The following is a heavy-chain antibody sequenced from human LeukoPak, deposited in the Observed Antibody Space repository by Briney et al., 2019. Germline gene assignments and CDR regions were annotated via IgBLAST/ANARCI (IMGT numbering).Heavy chain of an antibody. V-gene: IGHV3-23*01. Sequence: GGSLRLSCAASGFTFSSYAMSWVRQAPGKGLEWVSAISGSGGSTYYADSVKGRFTISRDNSKNTLYPQMNSLRAEDTAVYYCAKDQDTYYYGSGSYYTYNWFDPWGQGTLVTVSS. CDR2: ISGSGGST. J-gene: IGHJ5*02. CDR3: AKDQDTYYYGSGSYYTYNWFDP. D-gene: IGHD3-10*01. CDR1: GFTFSSYA.